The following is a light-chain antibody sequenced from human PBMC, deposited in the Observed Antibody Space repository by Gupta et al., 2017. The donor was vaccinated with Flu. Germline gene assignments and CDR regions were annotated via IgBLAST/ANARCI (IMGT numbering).Light chain of an antibody. V-gene: IGLV1-47*02. CDR3: AAWDDSLSGS. CDR2: NNY. CDR1: SSNIGSNS. Sequence: QSVLTQPPSASGTPGQSVTISCSGSSSNIGSNSVFWYQQFTGTAPRLLIYNNYQRPSGVPDRFSASTSGTSASLAISGLRPEDEATYYCAAWDDSLSGSFGGGTRLTVL. J-gene: IGLJ2*01.